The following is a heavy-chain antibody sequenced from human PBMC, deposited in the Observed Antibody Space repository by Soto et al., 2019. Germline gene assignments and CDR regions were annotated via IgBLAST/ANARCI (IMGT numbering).Heavy chain of an antibody. CDR1: GGSISSGGYY. Sequence: SETLSLTCAVSGGSISSGGYYWSWIRQPPGKGLEWIGYIYYSGSTNYNPSLKSRVTISVDTSKNQFSLKLNSVTAADTAVYYCARDLWGYCGTDCYPLDVWGQGTTVTV. CDR2: IYYSGST. CDR3: ARDLWGYCGTDCYPLDV. V-gene: IGHV4-61*08. D-gene: IGHD2-21*02. J-gene: IGHJ6*02.